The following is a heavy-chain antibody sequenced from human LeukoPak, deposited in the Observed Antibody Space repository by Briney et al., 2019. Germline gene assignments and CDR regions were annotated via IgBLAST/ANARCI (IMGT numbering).Heavy chain of an antibody. CDR2: VYYNGSA. J-gene: IGHJ4*02. Sequence: SETLSLTCTVSGDSINYYYWSWIRQSPGKGLEWIGYVYYNGSAKYNPSLKSRVTISVDVSKNQFSLKVSSVTAADTAIYYCARTGGHFDYWGPGTLVTVSS. CDR3: ARTGGHFDY. V-gene: IGHV4-59*01. D-gene: IGHD2-15*01. CDR1: GDSINYYY.